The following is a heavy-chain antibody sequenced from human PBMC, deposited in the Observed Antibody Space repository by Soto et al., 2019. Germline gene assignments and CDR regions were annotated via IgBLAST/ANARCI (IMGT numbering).Heavy chain of an antibody. J-gene: IGHJ4*02. Sequence: SVKVSCKASGGTFSSYAISWVRQAPGQGLEWMGGIIPIFGTANYAQKFQGRVTITADVSTSTAYMELSSLRSEDTAVYYCARTGVTTHTGNFDYWGQGPLVTVSS. CDR3: ARTGVTTHTGNFDY. D-gene: IGHD4-4*01. CDR2: IIPIFGTA. CDR1: GGTFSSYA. V-gene: IGHV1-69*13.